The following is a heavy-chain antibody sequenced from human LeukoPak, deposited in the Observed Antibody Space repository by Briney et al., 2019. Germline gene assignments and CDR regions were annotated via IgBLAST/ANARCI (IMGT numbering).Heavy chain of an antibody. V-gene: IGHV3-30*18. D-gene: IGHD5-18*01. J-gene: IGHJ4*02. CDR3: AKAGAIQLWLQDFFDY. CDR2: ISYDGSNK. Sequence: GGSLRLSCAASGFTFSSYGMHWVRQAPGKGLEWVAVISYDGSNKYYADSVKGRFTISRDNSKNTLYLQMNSLRAEDTAVYYCAKAGAIQLWLQDFFDYWGQGTLVTVSS. CDR1: GFTFSSYG.